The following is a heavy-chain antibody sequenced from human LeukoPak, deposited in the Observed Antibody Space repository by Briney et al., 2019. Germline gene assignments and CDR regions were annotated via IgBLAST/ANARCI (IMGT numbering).Heavy chain of an antibody. D-gene: IGHD3-22*01. CDR3: ARDRPNYYGANGHYYRRDGDY. Sequence: QPGGSLRLSCAASGFSFKSYAMNWVRQAPGKGLEWVSSISESGDSTHYAGSVKGQFTISRDNSKNTVYLQMNSLRAEDTAVYYCARDRPNYYGANGHYYRRDGDYWGQGTLVTVSS. J-gene: IGHJ4*02. CDR1: GFSFKSYA. CDR2: ISESGDST. V-gene: IGHV3-23*01.